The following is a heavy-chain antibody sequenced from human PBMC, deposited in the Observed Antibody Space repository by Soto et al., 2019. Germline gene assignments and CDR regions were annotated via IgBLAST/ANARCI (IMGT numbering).Heavy chain of an antibody. D-gene: IGHD5-18*01. V-gene: IGHV1-3*01. CDR1: GYTFTSYA. CDR2: INAGNGNT. Sequence: ASVKVSCKASGYTFTSYARHWVRQAPGQRLEWMGWINAGNGNTKYSQKFQGRVTITRDTSASTAYMELSSLRSEDTAVYYCARVPAGWVDTAMVDAFDIWGQGTMVTVSS. J-gene: IGHJ3*02. CDR3: ARVPAGWVDTAMVDAFDI.